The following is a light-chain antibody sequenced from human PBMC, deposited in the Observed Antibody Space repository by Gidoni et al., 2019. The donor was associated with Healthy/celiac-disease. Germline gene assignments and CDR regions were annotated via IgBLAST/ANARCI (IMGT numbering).Light chain of an antibody. V-gene: IGKV1-39*01. CDR3: QQSYSTPRYT. CDR1: QSISSY. Sequence: DLQMTQSPSSLSASVGDRVTITCRASQSISSYLNWYQQKPGKAPKLLIYAASSWQSGVPSRFSGSGSGTDFTLIISSLQPEDFATDYCQQSYSTPRYTFGQGTKVEIK. J-gene: IGKJ2*01. CDR2: AAS.